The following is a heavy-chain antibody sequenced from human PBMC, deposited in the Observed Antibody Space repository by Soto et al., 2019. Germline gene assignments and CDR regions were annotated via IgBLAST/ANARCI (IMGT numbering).Heavy chain of an antibody. V-gene: IGHV1-3*01. D-gene: IGHD2-21*01. J-gene: IGHJ5*02. CDR3: ARAVVNWMSPNCYRIQPDWVDP. Sequence: ASVKVSCKASGYTFTSYAIHWVRQAPGQRLEWMGWINAGNGNTKSSEKFQGRVTISRATSASTAYLELSRLTSEATAVYFCARAVVNWMSPNCYRIQPDWVDPWGQGTLVTVSS. CDR1: GYTFTSYA. CDR2: INAGNGNT.